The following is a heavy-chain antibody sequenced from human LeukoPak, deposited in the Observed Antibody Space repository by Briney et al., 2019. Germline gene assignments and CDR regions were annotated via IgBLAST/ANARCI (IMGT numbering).Heavy chain of an antibody. CDR2: IYYSGST. V-gene: IGHV4-30-4*08. CDR1: GGSIRRGDYY. D-gene: IGHD1-26*01. CDR3: ARSVYSGLLYYFDY. Sequence: SQTLSLTCTVSGGSIRRGDYYGSWIRQPPGKGLEWIGYIYYSGSTYYNPSLKSRVTISVDTSKDQFSLKLSSVTAADTAVYYCARSVYSGLLYYFDYWGQGTLVTVSS. J-gene: IGHJ4*02.